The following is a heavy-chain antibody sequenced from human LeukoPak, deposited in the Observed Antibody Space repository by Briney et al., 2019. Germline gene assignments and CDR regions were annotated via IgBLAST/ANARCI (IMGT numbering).Heavy chain of an antibody. CDR1: GFTFDDYA. V-gene: IGHV3-9*01. D-gene: IGHD1-1*01. CDR2: ISWSSGSI. J-gene: IGHJ3*02. Sequence: GGSLRLSCAASGFTFDDYAMHWVRQAPGKGLEWVSGISWSSGSIGYADSVKGRFTISRDNAKNSLYLQMNSLRAEDTALYYCAKAAGRNNWNDDSAFDIWGQGTMVTVSS. CDR3: AKAAGRNNWNDDSAFDI.